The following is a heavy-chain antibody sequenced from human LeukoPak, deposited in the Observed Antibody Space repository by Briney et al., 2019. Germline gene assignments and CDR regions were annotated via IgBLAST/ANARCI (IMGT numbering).Heavy chain of an antibody. CDR1: GGSISSSSYY. V-gene: IGHV4-39*07. CDR2: IYYSGST. J-gene: IGHJ4*02. D-gene: IGHD6-13*01. CDR3: ASDSSSWYKGS. Sequence: PSETLSLTCTVSGGSISSSSYYWGWIRQPPGKGLEWIGSIYYSGSTYYNPSLKSRVTISVDTSKNQFSLKLSSVTAADTAVYYCASDSSSWYKGSWGQGTLVTVSS.